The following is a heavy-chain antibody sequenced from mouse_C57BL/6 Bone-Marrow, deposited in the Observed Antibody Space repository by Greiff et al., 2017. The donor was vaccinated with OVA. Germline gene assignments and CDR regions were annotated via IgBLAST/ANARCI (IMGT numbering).Heavy chain of an antibody. Sequence: VQRVESGTELVKPGASVKLSCKASGYTFTSYWMHWVKQRPGQGLEWIGNINPSNGGTNYNEKFKSKATLTVDKSSSTAYMQLSSLTSEDSAVYYCASYYYGSSYKDFDVWGTGTTVTVSS. CDR3: ASYYYGSSYKDFDV. J-gene: IGHJ1*03. V-gene: IGHV1-53*01. D-gene: IGHD1-1*01. CDR2: INPSNGGT. CDR1: GYTFTSYW.